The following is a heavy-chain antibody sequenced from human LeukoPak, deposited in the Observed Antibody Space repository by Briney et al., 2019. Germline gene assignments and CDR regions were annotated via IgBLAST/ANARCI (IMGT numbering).Heavy chain of an antibody. J-gene: IGHJ4*02. D-gene: IGHD1-26*01. CDR3: ARAGRDYFDY. V-gene: IGHV3-23*01. CDR2: ISGSGGST. Sequence: PGGSLRLSCAASGFTFSSYGMSWVRQAPGKGLEWVSAISGSGGSTYYADSVKGRFTISRDNSKNTLYLQMNSLRAEETAVYYCARAGRDYFDYWGQGTLVTVSS. CDR1: GFTFSSYG.